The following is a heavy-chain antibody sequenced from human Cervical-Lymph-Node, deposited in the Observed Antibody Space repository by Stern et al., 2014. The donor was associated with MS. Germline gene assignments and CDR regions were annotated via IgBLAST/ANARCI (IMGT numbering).Heavy chain of an antibody. V-gene: IGHV3-72*01. D-gene: IGHD2-8*01. CDR2: SRNKAKTYTT. CDR3: ARESYGDY. Sequence: EVQLVQSGGGLVQPGGSLRLSCAVSGFTFSDHYIDWVRQAPGKGLEWVGRSRNKAKTYTTAYAGSVKGRFTISRDDSTNSLYLQMNSLKTEDTAVYYCARESYGDYWGQGTLVIVSS. J-gene: IGHJ4*02. CDR1: GFTFSDHY.